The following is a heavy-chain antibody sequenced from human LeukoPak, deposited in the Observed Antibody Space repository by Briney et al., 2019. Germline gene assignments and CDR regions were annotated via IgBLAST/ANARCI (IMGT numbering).Heavy chain of an antibody. V-gene: IGHV3-30*04. CDR2: ISFDGSIK. CDR1: GFTFSSFA. D-gene: IGHD6-6*01. CDR3: ARAHLSSSSTDYMDV. Sequence: GGSLRLSCAASGFTFSSFAMHWVRQAPGKGLEWVAVISFDGSIKYYADSVKGRFTISRDNSKNTLYLQMNSLRPEDTAVYYCARAHLSSSSTDYMDVWGKGTTVTVSS. J-gene: IGHJ6*03.